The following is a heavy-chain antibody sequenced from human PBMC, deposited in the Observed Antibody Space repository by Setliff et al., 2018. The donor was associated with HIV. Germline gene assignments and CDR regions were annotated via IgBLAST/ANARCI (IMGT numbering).Heavy chain of an antibody. V-gene: IGHV4-39*01. CDR1: GVSLSSESYY. D-gene: IGHD2-15*01. CDR2: IYYNGKI. Sequence: ETLSLTCTVSGVSLSSESYYWGWVRQPPGKGLEWVGSIYYNGKIFYNPSLRSRVTIFVDSSKSELSLRLKSVTAADTAVYYCARRGESTGSWFSSWYSYDMDVWGQGTTVTVSS. J-gene: IGHJ6*02. CDR3: ARRGESTGSWFSSWYSYDMDV.